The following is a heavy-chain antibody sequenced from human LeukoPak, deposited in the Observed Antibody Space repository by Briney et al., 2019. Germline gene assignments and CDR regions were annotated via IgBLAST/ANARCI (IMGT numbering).Heavy chain of an antibody. D-gene: IGHD3-22*01. CDR2: ISSSSSYI. Sequence: GGSLRLSCAASGFTFSSYSMNWVRQAPGKGLEWVSSISSSSSYIYYADSVKGRFTISRDNARKSLYLQMNSLRAEDTAVYYCARGSPPRRNYDSRGYYSYYFDYWGQGTLVTVSS. V-gene: IGHV3-21*04. J-gene: IGHJ4*02. CDR3: ARGSPPRRNYDSRGYYSYYFDY. CDR1: GFTFSSYS.